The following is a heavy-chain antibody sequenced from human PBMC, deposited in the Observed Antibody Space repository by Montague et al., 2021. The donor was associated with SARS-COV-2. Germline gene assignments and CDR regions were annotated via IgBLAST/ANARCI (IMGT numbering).Heavy chain of an antibody. Sequence: SETLSLTCAVYGGSFSGYYWSWIRQPPGKGLEWIGEINHSGSTNXNPSLKSRVTISVDTSKNQFSLKLSSVTAADTAVYYCARGSRQWLVRPPHYYYFDSWGQGPLVTVSS. V-gene: IGHV4-34*01. CDR3: ARGSRQWLVRPPHYYYFDS. CDR2: INHSGST. J-gene: IGHJ4*02. D-gene: IGHD6-19*01. CDR1: GGSFSGYY.